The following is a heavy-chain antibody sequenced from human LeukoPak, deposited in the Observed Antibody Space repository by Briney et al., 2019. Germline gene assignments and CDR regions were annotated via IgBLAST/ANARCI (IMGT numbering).Heavy chain of an antibody. J-gene: IGHJ4*02. V-gene: IGHV1-69*13. CDR3: ARVTAHCSGGSCYSFRFDC. CDR2: IIPIFGTA. Sequence: SVKVSCKASGGTFSSYAISWVRQAPGQGLEWMGGIIPIFGTANYAQKFQGRVTITAGESTSTAYMELSSLRSEDTAVYYCARVTAHCSGGSCYSFRFDCWGQGTLVTVSS. D-gene: IGHD2-15*01. CDR1: GGTFSSYA.